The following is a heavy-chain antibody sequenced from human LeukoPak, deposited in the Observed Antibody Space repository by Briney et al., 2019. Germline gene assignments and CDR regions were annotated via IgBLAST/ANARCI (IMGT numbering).Heavy chain of an antibody. Sequence: GGSLRLSCAASGFTFSSYAMSWVRQAPGKGLEWVSSISSSGSFIYYADSVKGRLTTSRDNAKNSLYLQMNSLRADDTAVYYCARVVTAAWDWFDPWGQGTLVTVSS. D-gene: IGHD2-2*01. CDR2: ISSSGSFI. CDR1: GFTFSSYA. CDR3: ARVVTAAWDWFDP. V-gene: IGHV3-21*01. J-gene: IGHJ5*02.